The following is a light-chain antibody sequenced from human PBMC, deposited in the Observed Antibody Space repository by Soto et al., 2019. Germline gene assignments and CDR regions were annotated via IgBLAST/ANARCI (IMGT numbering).Light chain of an antibody. V-gene: IGKV1-5*03. CDR1: QSISSW. CDR2: KAS. J-gene: IGKJ2*01. CDR3: QQYNSYAYT. Sequence: DIQMTQSPSTLSASVGDRVTITCRASQSISSWLAWYQQKPGKAPKLLIYKASSLESGVPSRFSGSGSGTEFTLTISSLQPDDFATYYCQQYNSYAYTLAQGTKLEI.